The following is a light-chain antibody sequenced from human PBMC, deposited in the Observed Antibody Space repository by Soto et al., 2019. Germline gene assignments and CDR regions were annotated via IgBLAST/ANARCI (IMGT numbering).Light chain of an antibody. CDR1: QDINNY. J-gene: IGKJ3*01. Sequence: DIQMTQSPSSLSASVGDRVTISCRASQDINNYLAWYQQKPGKAPKLLIYAASTIQSGVPSRFSGSGSGTAFTLTISSLQPEDVATYYCQRHNSAPPVTFGPGTK. CDR3: QRHNSAPPVT. V-gene: IGKV1-27*01. CDR2: AAS.